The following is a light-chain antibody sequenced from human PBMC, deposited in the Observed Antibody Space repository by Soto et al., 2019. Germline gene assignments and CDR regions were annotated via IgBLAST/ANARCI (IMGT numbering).Light chain of an antibody. CDR2: DNS. J-gene: IGLJ2*01. Sequence: QSVLTQPPSVSGAPGQRVTVSRTGNNSNIGAGYDVHWYQQLPGTAPKLLIYDNSNRPSGVPDRFSGSKSGTSASLAITGLQAEDEADYYCQSYDSSLSGNVVFGGGTKLTVL. CDR1: NSNIGAGYD. V-gene: IGLV1-40*01. CDR3: QSYDSSLSGNVV.